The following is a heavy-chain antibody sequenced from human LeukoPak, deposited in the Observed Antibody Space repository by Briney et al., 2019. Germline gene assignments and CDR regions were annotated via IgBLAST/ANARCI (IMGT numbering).Heavy chain of an antibody. Sequence: PGRSLRLSCAASGFTFSSYGMHGVRQAPGKGLEWVAVIWYEGSNKYYADSVKGRFTISRDNSKNPLYLQMNSLRAEDTAVYYCARDRVSGSYPDAFDIWGQGTMVTVSS. D-gene: IGHD1-26*01. CDR1: GFTFSSYG. CDR3: ARDRVSGSYPDAFDI. J-gene: IGHJ3*02. CDR2: IWYEGSNK. V-gene: IGHV3-33*01.